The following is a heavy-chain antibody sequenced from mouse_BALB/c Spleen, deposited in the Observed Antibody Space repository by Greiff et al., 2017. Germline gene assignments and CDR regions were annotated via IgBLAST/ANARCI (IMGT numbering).Heavy chain of an antibody. CDR1: GYTFTSYW. V-gene: IGHV1-7*01. CDR2: INPSTGYT. Sequence: QVQLKESGAELAKPGASVKMSCKASGYTFTSYWMHWVKQRPGQGLEWIGYINPSTGYTEYNQKFKDKPTLTADKSSSTAYMQLSSLTSEDSAVDCCARHYMYAFDYWGQGTTLTGSS. D-gene: IGHD2-14*01. J-gene: IGHJ2*01. CDR3: ARHYMYAFDY.